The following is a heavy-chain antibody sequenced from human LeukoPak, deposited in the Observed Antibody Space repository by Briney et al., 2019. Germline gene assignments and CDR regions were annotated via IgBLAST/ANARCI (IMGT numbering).Heavy chain of an antibody. D-gene: IGHD6-13*01. J-gene: IGHJ4*02. CDR3: ARGGLRIAAAV. V-gene: IGHV1-69*06. Sequence: ASVKVSCKASGGTFSSYAISWVRQAPGQGLEWMGGIIPIFGTANYAQKFRGRVTITADKSTRTAYMELNSLRAEDTAVYYCARGGLRIAAAVWGQGTLVTVSS. CDR2: IIPIFGTA. CDR1: GGTFSSYA.